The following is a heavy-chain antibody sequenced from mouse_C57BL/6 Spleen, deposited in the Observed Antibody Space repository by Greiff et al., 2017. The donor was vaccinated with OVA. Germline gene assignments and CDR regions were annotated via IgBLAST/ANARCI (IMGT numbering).Heavy chain of an antibody. V-gene: IGHV1-69*01. D-gene: IGHD2-5*01. J-gene: IGHJ2*01. Sequence: QVQLQQPGAELVMPGASVKLSCKASGYTFTSYWMHWVKQRPGQGLEWIGEIDPSDSYTNYNQKFKGKSTLTVDKSSSTAYMQLSSLTSEDSAVYYCARGKSNCFDYWGQGTTLTVSS. CDR3: ARGKSNCFDY. CDR1: GYTFTSYW. CDR2: IDPSDSYT.